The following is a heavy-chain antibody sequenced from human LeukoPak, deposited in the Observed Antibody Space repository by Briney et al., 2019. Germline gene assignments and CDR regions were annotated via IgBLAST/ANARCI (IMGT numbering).Heavy chain of an antibody. V-gene: IGHV4-59*08. CDR3: ARHPYFYYYDEEI. J-gene: IGHJ3*02. D-gene: IGHD3-22*01. CDR1: GGSISTYY. CDR2: IYYSGST. Sequence: SETLSLTCTVSGGSISTYYWSWIRQPPGKGLEWIGYIYYSGSTNYNPSLKSRVTISVDTSKNQFSLKVSSVTAADTAVCYCARHPYFYYYDEEIWGQGTMVTVSS.